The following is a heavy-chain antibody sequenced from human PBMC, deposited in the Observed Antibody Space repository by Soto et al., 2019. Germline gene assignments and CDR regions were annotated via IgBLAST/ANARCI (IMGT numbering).Heavy chain of an antibody. Sequence: ASVKVSCKASCYTFSNSGITCVRHAPGQGLEWMGWINTYNVNTNYAQKVQGRVTMTTDTSTSTVYMELRSLTSDDMAVYYCARAQTPTESDCWGQGTLVTVSS. CDR1: CYTFSNSG. CDR2: INTYNVNT. CDR3: ARAQTPTESDC. V-gene: IGHV1-18*03. D-gene: IGHD4-4*01. J-gene: IGHJ4*02.